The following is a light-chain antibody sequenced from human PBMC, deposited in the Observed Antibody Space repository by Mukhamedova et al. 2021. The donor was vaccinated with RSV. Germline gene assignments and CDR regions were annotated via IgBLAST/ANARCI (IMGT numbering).Light chain of an antibody. V-gene: IGLV1-51*01. J-gene: IGLJ2*01. CDR2: DND. CDR1: TSNIGRNY. Sequence: GSTSNIGRNYVSWYQHFPGTAPKLLIYDNDKRPSGIPDRFSGSKSGTSATLGITGLQTGDEADYYCGTWDSSLMTVVFGGGTKLT. CDR3: GTWDSSLMTVV.